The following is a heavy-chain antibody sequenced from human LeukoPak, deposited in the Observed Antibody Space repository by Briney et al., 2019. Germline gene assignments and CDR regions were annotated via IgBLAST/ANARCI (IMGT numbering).Heavy chain of an antibody. CDR1: GGSISSYY. V-gene: IGHV4-59*01. CDR3: ARGLQRWLQLYYFDY. CDR2: IYYSGST. Sequence: PSETLSLTCTVSGGSISSYYWSWIRQPPGKGLEWIGYIYYSGSTNYNPSLKSRVTISVDTSKNQFSLKLSSVAAADTAVYYCARGLQRWLQLYYFDYWGQGTLVTVSS. D-gene: IGHD5-24*01. J-gene: IGHJ4*02.